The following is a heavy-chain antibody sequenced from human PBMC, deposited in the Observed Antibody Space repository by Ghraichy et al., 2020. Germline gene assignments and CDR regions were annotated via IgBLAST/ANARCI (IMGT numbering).Heavy chain of an antibody. J-gene: IGHJ4*02. CDR1: GGSISSSSYY. D-gene: IGHD2-15*01. CDR2: IYYSGST. V-gene: IGHV4-39*01. Sequence: ESLNISCTVSGGSISSSSYYWGWIRQPPGKGLEWIGSIYYSGSTYYNPSLKSRVTISVDTSKNQFSLKLSSVTAADTAVYYCARLLRSTRYYFDYWGQGTLVTVSS. CDR3: ARLLRSTRYYFDY.